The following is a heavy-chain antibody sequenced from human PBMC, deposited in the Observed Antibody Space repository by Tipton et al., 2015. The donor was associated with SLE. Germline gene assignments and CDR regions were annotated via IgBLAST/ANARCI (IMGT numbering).Heavy chain of an antibody. D-gene: IGHD4-23*01. V-gene: IGHV3-30-3*01. CDR1: GFTFSIYP. J-gene: IGHJ4*02. CDR2: ISYDGSNK. CDR3: ARDRGWELIDY. Sequence: AVSGFTFSIYPMHWVRQAPGKGLEWVAVISYDGSNKYYADSVKGRFTISRDNSKNTLYLQMNSLRAEDTAVYYCARDRGWELIDYWGQGTLVTVSS.